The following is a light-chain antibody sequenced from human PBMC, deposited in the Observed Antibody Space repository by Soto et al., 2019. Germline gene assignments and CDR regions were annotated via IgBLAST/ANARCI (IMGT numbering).Light chain of an antibody. CDR2: DNI. Sequence: QSVLTQPPSVSGAPGQRVTISCTGSSSNIGAGYDVHWYQQLPGTAPKLLIYDNINRPSGVPDRFSGSKSGTSASLAITGLQAEDEADYYCQSYDNSLSVSVFGGGTKVTVL. J-gene: IGLJ3*02. CDR3: QSYDNSLSVSV. CDR1: SSNIGAGYD. V-gene: IGLV1-40*01.